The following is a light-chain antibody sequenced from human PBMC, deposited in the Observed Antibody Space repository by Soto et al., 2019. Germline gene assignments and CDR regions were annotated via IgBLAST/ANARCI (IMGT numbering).Light chain of an antibody. Sequence: QSALTQPASMSGSPGQSVTISCAVTSSDIGGYNYVSWYQHHPGTAPKLIIYDVSSRPSGVSHRFSASKSGNTASLTISGLQAEDEADYYCSSFSVASPLFGTGTKVTVL. V-gene: IGLV2-14*01. CDR3: SSFSVASPL. CDR2: DVS. J-gene: IGLJ1*01. CDR1: SSDIGGYNY.